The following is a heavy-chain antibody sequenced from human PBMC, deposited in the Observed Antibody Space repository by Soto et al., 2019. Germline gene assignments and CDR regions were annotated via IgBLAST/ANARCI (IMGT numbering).Heavy chain of an antibody. CDR1: GFTFSTYT. CDR2: ISGAGETT. Sequence: PGGSLRLSCEASGFTFSTYTMHWVRQAPGKGLEWVSGISGAGETTYYAASVQGRFTVSRDNSKNTLYLQMNSLRVEDTAVYYCAKLRYFDWSSYNWFEYWGQGTLVTVSS. D-gene: IGHD3-9*01. J-gene: IGHJ5*01. CDR3: AKLRYFDWSSYNWFEY. V-gene: IGHV3-23*01.